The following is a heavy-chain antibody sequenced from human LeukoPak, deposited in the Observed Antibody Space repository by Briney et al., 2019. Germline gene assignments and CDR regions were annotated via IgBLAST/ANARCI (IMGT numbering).Heavy chain of an antibody. Sequence: GGSLRLSCVASGFTFSTYSMNCVRQAPGKGLEWVSYISSSGSTIYYADSVKGRFTISRDNAKNSLYLQMNSLRAEDTAVYYCAELGITMIGGVWGKGTTVTISS. D-gene: IGHD3-10*02. CDR1: GFTFSTYS. J-gene: IGHJ6*04. CDR2: ISSSGSTI. V-gene: IGHV3-48*04. CDR3: AELGITMIGGV.